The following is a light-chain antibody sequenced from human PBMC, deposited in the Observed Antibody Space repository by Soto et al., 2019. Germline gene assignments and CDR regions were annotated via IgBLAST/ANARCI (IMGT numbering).Light chain of an antibody. CDR2: ATN. Sequence: QSVLTQPPSVSGAPGQRVTISCTGGSSNIGAGYDVHWYQQLPGAAPKLLIFATNNRPSGVPDRFSGSKSVTSASLTITGLQAEDEADYYCQSFESTLSVVFGGGTKVTVL. V-gene: IGLV1-40*01. CDR3: QSFESTLSVV. CDR1: SSNIGAGYD. J-gene: IGLJ2*01.